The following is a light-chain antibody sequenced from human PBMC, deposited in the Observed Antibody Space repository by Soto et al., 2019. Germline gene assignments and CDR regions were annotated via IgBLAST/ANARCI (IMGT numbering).Light chain of an antibody. CDR1: QSISSW. J-gene: IGKJ1*01. CDR3: QQYNTYSGT. CDR2: DAS. Sequence: DIRMTQSPSTLSASVGDRVTITCRASQSISSWLAWYQQKPGRAPNLLIYDASTLESGVPSRFSGSGSGTEFTLTINTLQPDDFATYYCQQYNTYSGTFGQGTKVEIK. V-gene: IGKV1-5*01.